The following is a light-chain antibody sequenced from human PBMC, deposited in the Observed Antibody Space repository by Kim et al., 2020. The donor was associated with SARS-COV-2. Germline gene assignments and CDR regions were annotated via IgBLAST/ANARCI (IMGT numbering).Light chain of an antibody. CDR2: DAS. V-gene: IGKV1D-13*01. J-gene: IGKJ4*01. Sequence: AIQLTQSPSSLSASVGDRVTITCRASQDIGTSLAWYQQKPGKPPKLLIYDASSLENEVQSRFSGSGSGTDFTLIISSLQPEDFATYYCQQFNNYLSLSFGGGTKLEI. CDR1: QDIGTS. CDR3: QQFNNYLSLS.